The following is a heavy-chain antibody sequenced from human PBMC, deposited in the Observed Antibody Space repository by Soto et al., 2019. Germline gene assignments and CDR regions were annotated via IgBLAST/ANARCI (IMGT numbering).Heavy chain of an antibody. J-gene: IGHJ5*02. CDR2: IFYSGTT. CDR3: ARWWSGSRQGFDP. V-gene: IGHV4-39*07. CDR1: GGSISSSSYY. D-gene: IGHD3-3*01. Sequence: SETLSLTCTVSGGSISSSSYYWGWIRQPPGKGLEWIGSIFYSGTTYYNPSLKSRVTISVDTSKNQFSLKLSSVTAADTAVYYCARWWSGSRQGFDPWGQGTLVTVSS.